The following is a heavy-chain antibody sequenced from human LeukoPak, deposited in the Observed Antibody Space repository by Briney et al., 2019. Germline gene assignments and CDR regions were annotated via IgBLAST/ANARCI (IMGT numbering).Heavy chain of an antibody. CDR3: ARARARYFDWLD. J-gene: IGHJ4*02. CDR2: IYYSGST. Sequence: SETLSLTCTVSGGSISSYYWSWIRQPPGKGLEWIGYIYYSGSTNYNPSLKSRGTISVDTSKNQFSLKLSSVTAADTAVYYCARARARYFDWLDWGQGTLVTVSS. V-gene: IGHV4-59*01. D-gene: IGHD3-9*01. CDR1: GGSISSYY.